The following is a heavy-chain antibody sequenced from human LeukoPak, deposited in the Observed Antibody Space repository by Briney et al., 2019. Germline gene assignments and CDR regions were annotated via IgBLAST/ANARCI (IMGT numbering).Heavy chain of an antibody. CDR2: VSGTAINT. CDR3: AKGVSSLTFSFDY. J-gene: IGHJ4*02. D-gene: IGHD6-13*01. Sequence: GGSLRLSCAASGFTFSSYAMSWVRQAPGKGLQWVSAVSGTAINTYYADSVKGRFTISRDNSKNTLYLQMNSLRAEDTAVYYCAKGVSSLTFSFDYWGQGTLVTVSS. CDR1: GFTFSSYA. V-gene: IGHV3-23*01.